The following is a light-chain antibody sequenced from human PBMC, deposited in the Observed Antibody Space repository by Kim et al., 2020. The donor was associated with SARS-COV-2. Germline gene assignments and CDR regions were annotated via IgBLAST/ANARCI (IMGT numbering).Light chain of an antibody. CDR3: QQYNNWPYS. CDR1: QSVSSN. J-gene: IGKJ2*03. V-gene: IGKV3-15*01. CDR2: GAS. Sequence: SVTSGERATLSGRASQSVSSNLAWYQQKPGQAPRLLIYGASTRATGIPARFSGSGSGTEFTLTISSLQSEDFAVYYCQQYNNWPYSFGQGTKLEIK.